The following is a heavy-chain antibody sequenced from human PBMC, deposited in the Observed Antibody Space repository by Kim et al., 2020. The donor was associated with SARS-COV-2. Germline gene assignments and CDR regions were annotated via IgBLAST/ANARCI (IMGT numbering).Heavy chain of an antibody. CDR3: ARRGIGWYSHIDY. J-gene: IGHJ4*02. V-gene: IGHV3-21*04. Sequence: YAEKVKGRFTDSRDNAENSVSLQMSSLRAEDTAIDYCARRGIGWYSHIDYWGQGTLVTVSS. D-gene: IGHD2-15*01.